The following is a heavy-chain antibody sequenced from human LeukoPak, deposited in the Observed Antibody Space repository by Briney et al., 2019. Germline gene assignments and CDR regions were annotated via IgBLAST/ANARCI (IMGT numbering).Heavy chain of an antibody. V-gene: IGHV3-7*03. D-gene: IGHD4-17*01. CDR3: ARLKGTTSVFDY. CDR1: GFTFSGHW. J-gene: IGHJ4*02. Sequence: GGSLRLSCVASGFTFSGHWMTWVRQAPGKGLEWVGNINPGGFDKFYVDSVKGRFTMSRDNSRNSLYLQMDSLRAEDTAVYYCARLKGTTSVFDYWGQGTLVTVSS. CDR2: INPGGFDK.